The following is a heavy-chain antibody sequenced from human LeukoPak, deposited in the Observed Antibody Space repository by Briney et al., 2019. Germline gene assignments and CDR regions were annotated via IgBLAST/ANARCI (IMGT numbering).Heavy chain of an antibody. Sequence: PGGSLRLSCAASGFTFSSHGMHWVRQAPGKGLEWVAVISYDGSNKYYADSVKGRFTISRDNSKNTLYLQMNSLRAEDTAVYYCAKDKGYNLPVDYWGQGTLVTVSS. J-gene: IGHJ4*02. V-gene: IGHV3-30*18. CDR1: GFTFSSHG. CDR3: AKDKGYNLPVDY. D-gene: IGHD5-24*01. CDR2: ISYDGSNK.